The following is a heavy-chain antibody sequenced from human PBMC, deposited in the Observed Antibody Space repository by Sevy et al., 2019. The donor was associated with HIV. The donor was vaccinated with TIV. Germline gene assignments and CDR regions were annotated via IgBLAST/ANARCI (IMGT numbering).Heavy chain of an antibody. J-gene: IGHJ4*02. CDR3: ARGLRFLGAFDY. D-gene: IGHD3-3*01. CDR1: GGSISSYY. V-gene: IGHV4-59*13. Sequence: SENLSLTCTVSGGSISSYYWSWIRQPPGKGLEGIGYIYYSGSTNYNPSLKSRVTIVVDTSKNQFSLKLSSVTAADTAVYHCARGLRFLGAFDYWGQGTLVTVSS. CDR2: IYYSGST.